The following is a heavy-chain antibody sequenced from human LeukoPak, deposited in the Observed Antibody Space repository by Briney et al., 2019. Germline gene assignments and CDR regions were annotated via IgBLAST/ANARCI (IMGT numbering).Heavy chain of an antibody. CDR2: IYYSGST. D-gene: IGHD2-2*01. J-gene: IGHJ6*03. V-gene: IGHV4-59*11. CDR1: GGSISSHY. CDR3: ARYARRYYMDV. Sequence: KPSETLSLPCTVSGGSISSHYWSWIRQPPGKGLEWIGYIYYSGSTNYNPSLKSRVTISVDTSKNQFSLKLSSVTAADTAVYYCARYARRYYMDVWGKGTTVTVSS.